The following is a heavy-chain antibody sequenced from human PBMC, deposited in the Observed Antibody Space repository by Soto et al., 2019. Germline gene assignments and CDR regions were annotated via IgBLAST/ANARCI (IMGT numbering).Heavy chain of an antibody. CDR1: GFTFSDYY. D-gene: IGHD6-6*01. CDR2: ISSSGSTI. J-gene: IGHJ6*02. Sequence: QVQLVESGGGLVKPGGSLRLSCAASGFTFSDYYTSWIRQAPGKGLEWVSYISSSGSTIYYADSVKGRFTISRDNAKNSLYLQMNSLRAEDTAVYYCAREVYSSSLPTYYYYYGMDVWGQGTTVTVSS. V-gene: IGHV3-11*01. CDR3: AREVYSSSLPTYYYYYGMDV.